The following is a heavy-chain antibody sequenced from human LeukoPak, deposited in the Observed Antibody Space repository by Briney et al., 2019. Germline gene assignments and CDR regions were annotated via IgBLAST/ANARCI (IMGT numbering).Heavy chain of an antibody. CDR1: GGSISSSSYY. D-gene: IGHD4-11*01. V-gene: IGHV4-61*01. J-gene: IGHJ4*02. Sequence: SETLSLTCTVSGGSISSSSYYWSWIRQPPGKGLEWIGYIYYSGSTNYNPSLKSRVTISVDTSKNQFSLKLSSVTAADTAVYYCARGDYREPFDYWGQGTLVTVSS. CDR3: ARGDYREPFDY. CDR2: IYYSGST.